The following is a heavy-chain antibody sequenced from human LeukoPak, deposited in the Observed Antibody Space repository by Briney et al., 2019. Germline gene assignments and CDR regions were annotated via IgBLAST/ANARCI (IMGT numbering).Heavy chain of an antibody. D-gene: IGHD3-10*01. CDR1: GFTFSTYS. CDR2: ITSSSTYT. V-gene: IGHV3-21*01. CDR3: ARDVLLWFGELSDVP. J-gene: IGHJ5*02. Sequence: GGSLRLSCAASGFTFSTYSMIWVRQAPGKGLERVSSITSSSTYTYYADSVRGRFTISRDNAKNSLHLQMNSLRAEDTAVYYCARDVLLWFGELSDVPWGQGTLVTVSS.